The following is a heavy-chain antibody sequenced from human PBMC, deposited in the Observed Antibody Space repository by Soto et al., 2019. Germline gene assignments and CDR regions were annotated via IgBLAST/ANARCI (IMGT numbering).Heavy chain of an antibody. D-gene: IGHD3-16*01. CDR3: AMVDVYVTPSPQDV. J-gene: IGHJ6*02. Sequence: QVQLVQSGAEVKNPGASVKVSCKASGYTFTRYGIGWARQAPGQGLEWMGWINTYNGNTNYAQNVQGRVTLTTDTPXSTAYRELRSLRSNDTAIYYCAMVDVYVTPSPQDVWGQGTTVIVSS. CDR1: GYTFTRYG. CDR2: INTYNGNT. V-gene: IGHV1-18*01.